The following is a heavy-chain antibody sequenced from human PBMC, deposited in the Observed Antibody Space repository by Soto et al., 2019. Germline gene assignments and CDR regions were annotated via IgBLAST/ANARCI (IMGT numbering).Heavy chain of an antibody. CDR3: ARGVLPTGHKNWFDP. J-gene: IGHJ5*02. V-gene: IGHV1-69*13. D-gene: IGHD3-10*01. CDR2: IIPIFGTA. Sequence: SVKVSCKXSGGTFSSYAISWVRQAPGQGLEWMGGIIPIFGTANYAQKFQGRVTITADESTSTAYMELSSLRSEDTAVYYCARGVLPTGHKNWFDPWGQGTLVTVSS. CDR1: GGTFSSYA.